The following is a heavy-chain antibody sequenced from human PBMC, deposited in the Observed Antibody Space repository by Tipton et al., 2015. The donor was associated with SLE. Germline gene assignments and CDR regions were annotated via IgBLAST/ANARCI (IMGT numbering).Heavy chain of an antibody. CDR3: ARSSYYNDASDI. Sequence: TLSLTCSVSGYFISSGYYWGWIRQPPGKGLKWIGTIHHSGSTYYNPSLKSRVTISLDTSKNQFSLKVNSVTAADTAVYYCARSSYYNDASDIWGQGTMVTVSS. V-gene: IGHV4-38-2*01. CDR2: IHHSGST. J-gene: IGHJ3*02. CDR1: GYFISSGYY. D-gene: IGHD1-26*01.